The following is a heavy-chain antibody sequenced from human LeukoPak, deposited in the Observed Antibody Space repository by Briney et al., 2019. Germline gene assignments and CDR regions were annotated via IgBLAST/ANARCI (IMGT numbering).Heavy chain of an antibody. CDR2: INPNSGGT. V-gene: IGHV1-2*02. D-gene: IGHD1-26*01. J-gene: IGHJ4*02. Sequence: ASVKVSCKASGYTFTGCYMHWVRQAPRQGLEWMGWINPNSGGTNYAQTFQGRVTMTRDTSISTAYMELSRLRSDDTAVYYCARVGRTALGEPFDYWGQGTLVTVSS. CDR1: GYTFTGCY. CDR3: ARVGRTALGEPFDY.